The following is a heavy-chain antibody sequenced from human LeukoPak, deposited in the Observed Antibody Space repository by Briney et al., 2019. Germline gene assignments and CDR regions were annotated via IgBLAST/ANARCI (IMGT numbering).Heavy chain of an antibody. CDR2: ISGAGRST. V-gene: IGHV3-23*01. J-gene: IGHJ3*02. CDR3: ASRYGGWGAFDI. Sequence: GGSLRLSCAASEFTYSAYAMSWVRQAPGKGLEWVSTISGAGRSTFYAASVKGRFTISTVDPKTTLFIQMNRLRSEDTAIYYCASRYGGWGAFDICGRGKVVTVSS. D-gene: IGHD4-23*01. CDR1: EFTYSAYA.